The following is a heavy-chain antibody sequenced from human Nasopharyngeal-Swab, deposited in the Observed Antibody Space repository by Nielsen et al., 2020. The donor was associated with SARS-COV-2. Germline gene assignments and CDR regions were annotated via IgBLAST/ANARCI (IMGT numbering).Heavy chain of an antibody. D-gene: IGHD3-22*01. Sequence: GESLKISCAASGFTFSRYTMHWVRQAPGKGLEWVAVISYDGSNKYYADPVKGRFTISRDISKNTLYLQMNSLRAEDTAVFYCASTPLDSSGYYYAFHYWGRGTLVTVSS. CDR2: ISYDGSNK. V-gene: IGHV3-30-3*01. J-gene: IGHJ4*02. CDR3: ASTPLDSSGYYYAFHY. CDR1: GFTFSRYT.